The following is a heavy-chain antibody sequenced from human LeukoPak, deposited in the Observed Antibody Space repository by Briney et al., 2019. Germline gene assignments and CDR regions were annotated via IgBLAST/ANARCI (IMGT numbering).Heavy chain of an antibody. CDR1: GGSFSDYY. Sequence: SETLSLTCAVYGGSFSDYYWSWIRQPPGKGLEWIGEINHSGSTNYNPSLKSRVTISVDTSKNQFSLKLSSVTAADTSVYYCARPLAYSRALDYWGQGTLVTVSS. CDR2: INHSGST. CDR3: ARPLAYSRALDY. J-gene: IGHJ4*02. V-gene: IGHV4-34*01. D-gene: IGHD6-13*01.